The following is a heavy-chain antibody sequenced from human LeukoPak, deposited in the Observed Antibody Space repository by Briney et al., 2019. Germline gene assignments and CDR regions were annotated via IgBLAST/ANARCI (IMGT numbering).Heavy chain of an antibody. CDR1: GGSISSGGYY. CDR2: IYYSGST. D-gene: IGHD3-22*01. Sequence: SQTLSLTCTVSGGSISSGGYYWSWIRQHPGKGLEWIGYIYYSGSTYYNPSLKSRVTISVDTSKNQFSLKLSSVTAADTAVYYCARDVGDSSGYFTDAFDIWGQGTMVTVSS. J-gene: IGHJ3*02. V-gene: IGHV4-31*03. CDR3: ARDVGDSSGYFTDAFDI.